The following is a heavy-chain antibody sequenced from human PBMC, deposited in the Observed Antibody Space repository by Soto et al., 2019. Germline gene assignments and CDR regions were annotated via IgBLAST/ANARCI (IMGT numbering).Heavy chain of an antibody. V-gene: IGHV3-9*02. D-gene: IGHD2-15*01. CDR2: LSWDRSTV. CDR3: AVSSPDIVVLPSSIYFTS. CDR1: GSSSDPFT. J-gene: IGHJ4*02. Sequence: GGSLRLSCVASGSSSDPFTMHWVRELPGKGLEWVAGLSWDRSTVAYADSVQGRFTIPRDHAKNSVDLLMDSLRPDDTALYFCAVSSPDIVVLPSSIYFTSWGPGTQVTVSS.